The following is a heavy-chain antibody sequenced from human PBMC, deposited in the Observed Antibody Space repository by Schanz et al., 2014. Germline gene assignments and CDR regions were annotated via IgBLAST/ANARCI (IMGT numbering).Heavy chain of an antibody. CDR2: VRNKNNRYTT. V-gene: IGHV3-72*01. CDR1: GFTLGDHN. J-gene: IGHJ4*02. D-gene: IGHD2-2*01. CDR3: ARRASCSRIGCPFDS. Sequence: EVQLVESGGGLVQLGGSLKLSGAASGFTLGDHNMNWVRQVQGKGLEWVGRVRNKNNRYTTEYAASVKGRFTISRDDSKNSLYLQMNSLKTEDTAMYYCARRASCSRIGCPFDSWGQGTLVTVSS.